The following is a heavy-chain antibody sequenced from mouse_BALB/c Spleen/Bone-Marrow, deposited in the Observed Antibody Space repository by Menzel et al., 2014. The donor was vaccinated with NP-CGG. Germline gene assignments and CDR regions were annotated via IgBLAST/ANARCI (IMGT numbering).Heavy chain of an antibody. Sequence: EVKLMESRGGLVQPGGSMKLSCVASGFTFSNYWMNWVRQSPEKGLEWVAEIRLKSNNYATHYAESVKGRFTISRDDSKSSVYLQMNNLRAEDTGIYYCTTGFAYWGQGTLVTVSA. J-gene: IGHJ3*01. D-gene: IGHD4-1*01. CDR2: IRLKSNNYAT. V-gene: IGHV6-6*02. CDR3: TTGFAY. CDR1: GFTFSNYW.